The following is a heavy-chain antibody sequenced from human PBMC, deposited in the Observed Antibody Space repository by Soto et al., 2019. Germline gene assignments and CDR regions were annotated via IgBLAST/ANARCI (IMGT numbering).Heavy chain of an antibody. Sequence: PGGSLRLSCAASGFTFSSYSMNWVRQAPGKGLEWVSYISSSRSTIYYVDSVKGRFTISRDNAKNSLYLQMNSLRAEDTAVYYCARGQNYDYIWGSYRLYYFDYWGQGTLVTVSS. CDR3: ARGQNYDYIWGSYRLYYFDY. V-gene: IGHV3-48*04. J-gene: IGHJ4*02. D-gene: IGHD3-16*02. CDR1: GFTFSSYS. CDR2: ISSSRSTI.